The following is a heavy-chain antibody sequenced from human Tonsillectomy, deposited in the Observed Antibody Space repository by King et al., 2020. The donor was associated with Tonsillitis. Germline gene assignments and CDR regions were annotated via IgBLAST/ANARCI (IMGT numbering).Heavy chain of an antibody. J-gene: IGHJ4*02. V-gene: IGHV3-30*01. D-gene: IGHD3-22*01. CDR1: RFTFSSYT. CDR3: ARDRGDYYDPSGPFDY. CDR2: ISYDGSKK. Sequence: QLVQSGGGVVQPGRSLRVSCAASRFTFSSYTMHWVRQAPGKGLEWVAVISYDGSKKYYADSVKGRFTISRDDSKNTLYLQMNSLRAEDTAVYYCARDRGDYYDPSGPFDYWGQGALVTVSS.